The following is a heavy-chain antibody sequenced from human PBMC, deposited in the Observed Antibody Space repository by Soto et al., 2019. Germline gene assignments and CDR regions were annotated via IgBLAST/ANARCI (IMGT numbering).Heavy chain of an antibody. Sequence: ASVKVSCKVSGYTFTSYGISWVRQAPGQGLEWMGWISAYNGNTNYAQKPQGRVTMTTDTSTSTAYMELRSLRSDDTAVYYCARAARASVVRLPFYYYGMDVWGQGTTVTVSS. CDR3: ARAARASVVRLPFYYYGMDV. CDR2: ISAYNGNT. CDR1: GYTFTSYG. J-gene: IGHJ6*02. D-gene: IGHD2-15*01. V-gene: IGHV1-18*04.